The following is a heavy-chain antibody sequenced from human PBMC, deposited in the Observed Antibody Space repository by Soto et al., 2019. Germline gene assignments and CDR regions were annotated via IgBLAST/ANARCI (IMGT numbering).Heavy chain of an antibody. Sequence: GGSLRLSCAASGFTFSSYSMNWVRQAPGKGLEWVSSISSSSSYIYYADSVKGRFTISRDNAKNSLYLQMNSLRAEDTDVYYCARDYSTFGDPSTNFDYWGQGTLVTVSS. V-gene: IGHV3-21*01. CDR3: ARDYSTFGDPSTNFDY. J-gene: IGHJ4*02. CDR1: GFTFSSYS. CDR2: ISSSSSYI. D-gene: IGHD3-10*02.